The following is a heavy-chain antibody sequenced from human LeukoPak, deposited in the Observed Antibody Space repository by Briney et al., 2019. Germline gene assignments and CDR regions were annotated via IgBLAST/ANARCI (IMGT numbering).Heavy chain of an antibody. CDR1: GDSISNNNYF. J-gene: IGHJ6*03. CDR2: IHYSGNT. D-gene: IGHD5-24*01. Sequence: PSETLSLTCTVSGDSISNNNYFWGWIRQPPGKGLEWIASIHYSGNTYYSPSLQSRVTISVDPSKNQFSLKMNSVTAADTAMFYCARHHAYNSQNPFYYYYYMDVWGTGTTVTISS. CDR3: ARHHAYNSQNPFYYYYYMDV. V-gene: IGHV4-39*01.